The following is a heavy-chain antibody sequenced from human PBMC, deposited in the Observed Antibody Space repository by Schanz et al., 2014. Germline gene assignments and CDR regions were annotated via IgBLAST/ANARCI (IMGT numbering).Heavy chain of an antibody. CDR2: INPSGGST. Sequence: QVQLVQSGAEVKKPGASVRVSCKASGYTFTTYYMHWVRQAPGQGLEWMGIINPSGGSTSYAQKFQGRVTMTRDTSTSTVYMELSSLRSEDTAMYYCARGIPYCSSTSCSGLDAYDVWGQGTLVTVSS. D-gene: IGHD2-2*01. J-gene: IGHJ3*01. CDR3: ARGIPYCSSTSCSGLDAYDV. V-gene: IGHV1-46*01. CDR1: GYTFTTYY.